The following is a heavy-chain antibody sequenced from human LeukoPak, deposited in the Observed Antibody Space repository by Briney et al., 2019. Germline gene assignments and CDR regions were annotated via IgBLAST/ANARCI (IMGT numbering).Heavy chain of an antibody. CDR2: IGGNGGST. Sequence: HPGGSLRLSCSASGFTFSNYAMHWVRQAPGKGLDYVSSIGGNGGSTYSADSVKGRFTISRDNSKNTLSLQMSSLRAEDSAVYYCVKGGMTVADNFFDYWGQGTLVTVSS. CDR1: GFTFSNYA. J-gene: IGHJ4*02. D-gene: IGHD6-19*01. CDR3: VKGGMTVADNFFDY. V-gene: IGHV3-64D*06.